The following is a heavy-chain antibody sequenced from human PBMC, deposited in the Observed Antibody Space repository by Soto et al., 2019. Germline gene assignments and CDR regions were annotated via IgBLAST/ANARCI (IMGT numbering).Heavy chain of an antibody. D-gene: IGHD2-15*01. CDR1: GYTFTNYG. J-gene: IGHJ2*01. CDR3: SRCYCSLGRCYPCWHFDL. Sequence: QVQLVQSGAEVKKPGASVRVSCKASGYTFTNYGISWRRQAPGQGLGWMGWVGPYNGNTDHAQNFQGRVTMTTDTSTNSAYVERGRLGSDHTALYCCSRCYCSLGRCYPCWHFDLWGRGSLVTVSP. CDR2: VGPYNGNT. V-gene: IGHV1-18*04.